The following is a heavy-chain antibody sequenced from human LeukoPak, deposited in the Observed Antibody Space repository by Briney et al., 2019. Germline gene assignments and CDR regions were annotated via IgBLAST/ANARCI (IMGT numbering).Heavy chain of an antibody. CDR2: ISYDGSNK. Sequence: WRSLRLSCAASGFTFSSYAMHWVRQAAGKGLEWVAVISYDGSNKYYADSVKGRFTISRDNSKNTLYLQMNSLRAEDTAVYYCARGSWRLVRGAASFEDWGQATPVTVSS. D-gene: IGHD3-10*01. CDR1: GFTFSSYA. J-gene: IGHJ4*02. V-gene: IGHV3-30-3*01. CDR3: ARGSWRLVRGAASFED.